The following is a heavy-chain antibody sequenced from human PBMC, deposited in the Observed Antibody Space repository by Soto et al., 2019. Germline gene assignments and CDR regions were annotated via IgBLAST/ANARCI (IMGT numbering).Heavy chain of an antibody. Sequence: PGGSLRLSCAASGFTFDDYAMHWVRQAPGKGLEWVSGISWNSGSIGYADSVKGRFTISRDNAKNSLYLQMNSLRAEDTALYYCAKGNIAVAGHFDYWGQGTLVTVSS. CDR2: ISWNSGSI. J-gene: IGHJ4*02. CDR3: AKGNIAVAGHFDY. D-gene: IGHD6-19*01. CDR1: GFTFDDYA. V-gene: IGHV3-9*01.